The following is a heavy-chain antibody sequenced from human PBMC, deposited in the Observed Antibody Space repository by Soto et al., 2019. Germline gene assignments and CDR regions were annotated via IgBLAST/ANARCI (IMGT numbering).Heavy chain of an antibody. CDR3: AKDRLLWFGGNWFDP. J-gene: IGHJ5*02. Sequence: PGGSVRLAXAASGFTFSSYAMSWVRQAPGKGLEWVSAISGSGGSTYYADSVKGRFTISRDNSKNTLYLQMNSLRAEDTAVYYCAKDRLLWFGGNWFDPWGQGTLVTVS. CDR2: ISGSGGST. D-gene: IGHD3-10*01. V-gene: IGHV3-23*01. CDR1: GFTFSSYA.